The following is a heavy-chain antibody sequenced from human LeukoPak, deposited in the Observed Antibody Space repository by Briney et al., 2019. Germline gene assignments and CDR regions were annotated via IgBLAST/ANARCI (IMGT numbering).Heavy chain of an antibody. D-gene: IGHD3-16*01. V-gene: IGHV4-39*07. CDR1: GGSISSSSYY. CDR3: AREGGTSDVPIFDY. J-gene: IGHJ4*02. Sequence: PSETLSLTCTVSGGSISSSSYYWGWIRQPPGKGLEWIGSIYYSGSTYYNPSLKSRVTISVDTSKNQFSLKLSSVTAADTAVYYCAREGGTSDVPIFDYWGQGTLVTVSS. CDR2: IYYSGST.